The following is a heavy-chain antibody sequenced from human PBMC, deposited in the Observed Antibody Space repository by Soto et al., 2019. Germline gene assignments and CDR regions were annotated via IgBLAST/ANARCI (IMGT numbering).Heavy chain of an antibody. CDR1: GFTVSSKY. D-gene: IGHD2-15*01. CDR3: ARDDVLCDGGRCYGVPLDV. Sequence: PGGSLRLSCSASGFTVSSKYMSWVRQAPGKGLEWVSLIQSGGPTYYADAVKGRFTISGDTSENTVHLQMDSLRAEDTAVYYCARDDVLCDGGRCYGVPLDVWGTGTTVNVSS. CDR2: IQSGGPT. J-gene: IGHJ6*04. V-gene: IGHV3-66*01.